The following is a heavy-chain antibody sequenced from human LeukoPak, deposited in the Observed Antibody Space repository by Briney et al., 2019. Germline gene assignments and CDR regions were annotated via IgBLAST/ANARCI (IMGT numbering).Heavy chain of an antibody. CDR1: GFTFSSYT. J-gene: IGHJ4*02. CDR3: AKDGGGFQPHDY. Sequence: GGSLRLSCAASGFTFSSYTMSWVRQAPGKGLEWVSTITTSDGNTYYADSVKGRFTVSRDNSKNTLFLQMNSLRAEDTAVYYCAKDGGGFQPHDYWGQGTLVTVSS. V-gene: IGHV3-23*01. CDR2: ITTSDGNT. D-gene: IGHD2-15*01.